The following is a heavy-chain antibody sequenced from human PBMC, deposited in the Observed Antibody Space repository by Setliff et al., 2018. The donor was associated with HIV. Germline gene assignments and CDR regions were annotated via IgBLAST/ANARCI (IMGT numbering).Heavy chain of an antibody. CDR1: GGSFNGYY. CDR3: ARGRDDYNYDPFDI. J-gene: IGHJ3*02. CDR2: VNHSGST. Sequence: SETQSLTCAVYGGSFNGYYWSWIRQPPGKGLEWIGEVNHSGSTNYNPSLRSRVTISVDTSKNQFSLKLSSVTAADTAVYYCARGRDDYNYDPFDIWGQGTMVTVSS. V-gene: IGHV4-34*01. D-gene: IGHD4-4*01.